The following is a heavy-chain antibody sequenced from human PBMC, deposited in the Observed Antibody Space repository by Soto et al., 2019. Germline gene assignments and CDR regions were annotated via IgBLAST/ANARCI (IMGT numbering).Heavy chain of an antibody. Sequence: KESGPVLVKPTETLTLTCTVSGFSLSNARMGVSWIRQPPGKALEWLAHIFSNDEKSYSTSLKSRLTISKDTSKSQVVLTMTNMDPVDTATYSCARISQQLVRDGVYALDYWGQGTLVTVSS. CDR2: IFSNDEK. CDR3: ARISQQLVRDGVYALDY. V-gene: IGHV2-26*01. CDR1: GFSLSNARMG. J-gene: IGHJ4*02. D-gene: IGHD6-13*01.